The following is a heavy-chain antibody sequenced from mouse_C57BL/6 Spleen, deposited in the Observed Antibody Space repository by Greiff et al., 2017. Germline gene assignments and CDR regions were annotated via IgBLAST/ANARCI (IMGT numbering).Heavy chain of an antibody. CDR2: IYPSDSET. J-gene: IGHJ3*01. Sequence: VQLQQSGAELVKPGSSVKLSCKASGYTFTSYWMDWVKQRPGQGLEWIGNIYPSDSETHYNQKFKDKATLTVDKSSSTAYMQLSSLTSEDSAVYYCAREGMVTTPWFAYWGQGTLVTVSA. V-gene: IGHV1-61*01. CDR3: AREGMVTTPWFAY. CDR1: GYTFTSYW. D-gene: IGHD2-2*01.